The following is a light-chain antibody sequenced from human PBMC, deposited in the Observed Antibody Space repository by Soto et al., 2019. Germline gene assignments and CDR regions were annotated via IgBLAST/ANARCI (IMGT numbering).Light chain of an antibody. Sequence: DIQMTQSPSSLSAFVGDSITITCQASQDIKNYLNWYQHKPGKAPKLLIYDASKSDTGVPSRFSGSGSGTDFTFTINNLQPEDVAAYFCQQYDSLPVSFGGGTRV. CDR2: DAS. CDR3: QQYDSLPVS. J-gene: IGKJ4*01. CDR1: QDIKNY. V-gene: IGKV1-33*01.